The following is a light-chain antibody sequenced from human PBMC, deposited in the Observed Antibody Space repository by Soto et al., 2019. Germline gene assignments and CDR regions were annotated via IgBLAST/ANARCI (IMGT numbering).Light chain of an antibody. CDR2: LGS. CDR1: DILLHSNVYNY. J-gene: IGKJ3*01. Sequence: DIVMTQSPLSLPVTPGEPASISCRARDILLHSNVYNYLDWYLQKPGQSPQLLIYLGSNRSSGVPDRFSGSGSGTDFTLKISRVEAEDVGVYYCMQSIQLPKTFGPGTQ. V-gene: IGKV2-28*01. CDR3: MQSIQLPKT.